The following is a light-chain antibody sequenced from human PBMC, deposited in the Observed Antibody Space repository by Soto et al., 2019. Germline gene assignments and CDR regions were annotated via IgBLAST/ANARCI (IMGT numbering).Light chain of an antibody. CDR3: QHYGITPPWT. CDR1: QSISGTY. Sequence: DIVLTQSPGTLSLSPGERATLSCRASQSISGTYLAWYQQKPGRAPRILIYGASNRATGIPDRFSGSGSGTDFTLPISRLEAEEDAVYYCQHYGITPPWTFGQGTKVEIK. J-gene: IGKJ1*01. V-gene: IGKV3-20*01. CDR2: GAS.